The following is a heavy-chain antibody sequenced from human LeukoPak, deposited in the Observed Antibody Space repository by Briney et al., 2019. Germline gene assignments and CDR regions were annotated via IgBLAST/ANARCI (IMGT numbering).Heavy chain of an antibody. D-gene: IGHD3-22*01. J-gene: IGHJ6*02. CDR2: IGAYSGST. V-gene: IGHV1-18*04. Sequence: ASVKVSCKASGYAFSRSGISWVRQAPGQGLEWMGWIGAYSGSTTYPQKFQGRVTMTTDTSTSAAYMELRSLTSDDTAVYYCARPGNYYDSRGLNFYYYGMDVWGQGTTVTVSS. CDR1: GYAFSRSG. CDR3: ARPGNYYDSRGLNFYYYGMDV.